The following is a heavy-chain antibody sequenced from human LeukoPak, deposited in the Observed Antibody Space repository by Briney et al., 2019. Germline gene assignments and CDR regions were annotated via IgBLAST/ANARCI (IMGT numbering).Heavy chain of an antibody. V-gene: IGHV3-21*04. D-gene: IGHD3-3*01. CDR2: IRSSGSDI. CDR1: GFTFSSYS. CDR3: ARLRGYDFWSGFEY. J-gene: IGHJ4*02. Sequence: PGGSLRLSCTASGFTFSSYSMNWVRQAPGKGLEWVSSIRSSGSDIYYADSMKGRFTVSRDNAKNSLYLQMNSLRAEDTALYYCARLRGYDFWSGFEYWGQGTLVTVSS.